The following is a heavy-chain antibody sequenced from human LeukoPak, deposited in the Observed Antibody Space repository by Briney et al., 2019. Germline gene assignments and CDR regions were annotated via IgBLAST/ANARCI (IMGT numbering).Heavy chain of an antibody. V-gene: IGHV1-2*04. CDR1: GYTFTVYC. CDR2: INPNSGGT. Sequence: GASVKVSCKASGYTFTVYCMHWVRQAPGQGLEWMGWINPNSGGTNYAQKFQGWVTMTRDTSISTAYMELSRLRSDDTAVYYCARDGDYYYYGMDVWGQGTTVTVSS. CDR3: ARDGDYYYYGMDV. J-gene: IGHJ6*02. D-gene: IGHD3-10*01.